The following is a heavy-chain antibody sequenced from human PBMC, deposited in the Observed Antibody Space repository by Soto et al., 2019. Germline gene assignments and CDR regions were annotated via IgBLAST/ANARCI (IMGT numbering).Heavy chain of an antibody. CDR3: ATAVASSSWYLYYYYYGMDV. V-gene: IGHV1-8*01. D-gene: IGHD6-13*01. J-gene: IGHJ6*02. CDR1: GYSFTCYA. Sequence: ASVKVSSKASGYSFTCYAINWARQATGQGLEWMGWMNPNSGNTGYAQKFQGRVTMTRNTSISTAYMELSSLRSEDTAVYYCATAVASSSWYLYYYYYGMDVWGQGTTVTVSS. CDR2: MNPNSGNT.